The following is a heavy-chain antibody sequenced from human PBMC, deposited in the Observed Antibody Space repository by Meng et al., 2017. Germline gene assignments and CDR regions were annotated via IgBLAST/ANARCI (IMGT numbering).Heavy chain of an antibody. CDR3: ARYYGSGSYRFPRFDY. D-gene: IGHD3-10*01. CDR1: GFTFSSYW. J-gene: IGHJ4*02. CDR2: IKQDGSEK. V-gene: IGHV3-7*01. Sequence: GESLKISCAASGFTFSSYWMSWVRQAPGKGLEWVANIKQDGSEKYYVDSVKGRFTISRDNAKNSLYLQMNSLRAEDTAVYYCARYYGSGSYRFPRFDYWGQGTLVTVS.